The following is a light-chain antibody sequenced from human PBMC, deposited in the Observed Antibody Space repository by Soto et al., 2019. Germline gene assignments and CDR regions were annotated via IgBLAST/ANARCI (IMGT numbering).Light chain of an antibody. CDR1: SSDVGGYNY. CDR3: SSYTSSSTIYV. V-gene: IGLV2-14*01. J-gene: IGLJ1*01. Sequence: SVLTQPASVLGSPGQSITISCTGTSSDVGGYNYVSWYQQHPGKAPKLMIYDVSNRPSGVSNRFSGSKSGNTASLTISGLQAEDEADYYWSSYTSSSTIYVFGTGTKVTVL. CDR2: DVS.